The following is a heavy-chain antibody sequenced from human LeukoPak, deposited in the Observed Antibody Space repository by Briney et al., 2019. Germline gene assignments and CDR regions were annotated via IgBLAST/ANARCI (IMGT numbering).Heavy chain of an antibody. D-gene: IGHD3-22*01. V-gene: IGHV1-18*01. CDR2: ISPYNANT. CDR1: GYTFITYG. CDR3: ARGLTMITTIGGY. Sequence: GASVKVSCKASGYTFITYGITWVRQAPGQGLEWMGWISPYNANTNYAQKLQGRVTMTTDTSTSTAYMELRSLRSDDTAVYYCARGLTMITTIGGYWGQGTLVTVSS. J-gene: IGHJ4*02.